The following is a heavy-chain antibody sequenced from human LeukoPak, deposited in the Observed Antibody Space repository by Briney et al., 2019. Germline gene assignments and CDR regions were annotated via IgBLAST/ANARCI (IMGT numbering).Heavy chain of an antibody. D-gene: IGHD6-13*01. Sequence: RASVKVSCKASGYSFTGHYMHWVRQAPGQGLEWMGWISAYNGNTNYAQKLQGRVTMTTDTSTSTAYMELRSLRSDDTAVYYCARRYSSSWSWELVTATDWFDPWGQGTLVTVSS. V-gene: IGHV1-18*04. CDR1: GYSFTGHY. CDR2: ISAYNGNT. CDR3: ARRYSSSWSWELVTATDWFDP. J-gene: IGHJ5*02.